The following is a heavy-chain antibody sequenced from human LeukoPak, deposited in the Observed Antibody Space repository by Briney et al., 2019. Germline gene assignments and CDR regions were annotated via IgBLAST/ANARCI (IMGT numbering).Heavy chain of an antibody. D-gene: IGHD3-22*01. J-gene: IGHJ4*02. CDR1: GFTFSSYA. Sequence: PGGSLSLSCAASGFTFSSYAMNWVRQAPGKGLEWVSTISGRGDSTYYADSVKGRFTISRDNSKNTLFLQMNSLRAEDTAVYYCAKFVNYDSTGLKTAFDYWGQGTLVTVSS. CDR3: AKFVNYDSTGLKTAFDY. V-gene: IGHV3-23*01. CDR2: ISGRGDST.